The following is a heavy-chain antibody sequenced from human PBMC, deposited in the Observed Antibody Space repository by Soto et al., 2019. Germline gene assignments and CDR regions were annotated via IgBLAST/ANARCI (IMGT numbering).Heavy chain of an antibody. CDR2: IIPIFGTA. V-gene: IGHV1-69*01. D-gene: IGHD3-22*01. Sequence: QVQLVQSGAEVKKPGSSVKVSCKASGGTFSSYAISWVRQAPGQGLEWMGGIIPIFGTANYAQKFQGRVTITADESTSTAYMELSSLRSEDTAVYYCARPSLFDSGGYYPPGHYGMDVWGQGTTVTVSS. CDR3: ARPSLFDSGGYYPPGHYGMDV. CDR1: GGTFSSYA. J-gene: IGHJ6*02.